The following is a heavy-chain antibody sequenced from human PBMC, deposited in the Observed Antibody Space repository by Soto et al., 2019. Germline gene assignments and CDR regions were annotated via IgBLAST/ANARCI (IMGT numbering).Heavy chain of an antibody. V-gene: IGHV1-3*01. CDR3: ARDKDRLQLGGNYYYILDV. D-gene: IGHD5-12*01. CDR2: INAGNGNT. CDR1: GYTFTSYA. Sequence: ASVKVSCKASGYTFTSYAIHWVRQAPGQRLEWMGWINAGNGNTQYSQKFQGRVTITADESTSTVYMELSGLRSDDTAVYYCARDKDRLQLGGNYYYILDVWGQGTTVTVSS. J-gene: IGHJ6*02.